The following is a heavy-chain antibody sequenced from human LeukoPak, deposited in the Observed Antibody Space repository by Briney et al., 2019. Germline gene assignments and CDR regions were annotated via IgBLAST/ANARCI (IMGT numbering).Heavy chain of an antibody. D-gene: IGHD6-13*01. CDR1: GGSFSSYY. Sequence: PSETLSLTCTVSGGSFSSYYWSWIRQPPGKGLEWIGYIYYSGSTNYNPSLKSRVTISVDTSKNQFSLKLSSVTAADTAVYYCARGSAGYSSSWYVYWGQGTLVTVSS. CDR2: IYYSGST. CDR3: ARGSAGYSSSWYVY. V-gene: IGHV4-59*01. J-gene: IGHJ4*02.